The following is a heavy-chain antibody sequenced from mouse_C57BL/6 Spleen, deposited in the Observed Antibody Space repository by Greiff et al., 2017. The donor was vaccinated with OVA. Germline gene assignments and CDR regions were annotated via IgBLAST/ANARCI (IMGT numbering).Heavy chain of an antibody. J-gene: IGHJ3*01. Sequence: VQLQQSGTVLARPGASVKMSCKTSGYTFTSYWMHWVKQRPGQGLEWIGAIYPGNSDISYNQKVKGKAKLHAVTSASTAYMELSSLTNEASAVYYCTRSPTGTWFAYWGQGTLVTVSA. V-gene: IGHV1-5*01. CDR3: TRSPTGTWFAY. CDR2: IYPGNSDI. D-gene: IGHD4-1*01. CDR1: GYTFTSYW.